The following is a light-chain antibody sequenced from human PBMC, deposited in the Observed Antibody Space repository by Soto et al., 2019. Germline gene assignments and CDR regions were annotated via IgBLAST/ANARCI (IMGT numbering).Light chain of an antibody. CDR1: QSVSMY. Sequence: EIVLTQSPATLSLSPGETAALSCRASQSVSMYLAWYQQRPGQAPRPLIYDTSNRATGIPARFSARGFGTDFALIISNLEPEDSAVYYCQHRSNWPPITFGQGTRLEIK. J-gene: IGKJ5*01. CDR2: DTS. V-gene: IGKV3-11*01. CDR3: QHRSNWPPIT.